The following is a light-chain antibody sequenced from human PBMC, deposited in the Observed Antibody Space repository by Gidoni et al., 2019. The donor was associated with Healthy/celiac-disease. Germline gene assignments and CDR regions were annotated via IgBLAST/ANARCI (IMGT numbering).Light chain of an antibody. CDR3: QQYHNWPPRIFT. J-gene: IGKJ3*01. CDR1: QSVSSN. Sequence: EIVMTQSPATLSVSPGERATLSCRASQSVSSNLAWYQQKPGQAPRLLIYGAYTTATGIPARLSGSGSRTEFTLTISSLQSEDFAVYYCQQYHNWPPRIFTFGPGTKVDIK. V-gene: IGKV3-15*01. CDR2: GAY.